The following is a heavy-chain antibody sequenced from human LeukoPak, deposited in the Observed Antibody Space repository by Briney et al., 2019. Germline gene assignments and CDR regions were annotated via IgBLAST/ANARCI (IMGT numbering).Heavy chain of an antibody. CDR3: AKDLYGSGV. CDR1: GLTFNNYA. J-gene: IGHJ4*02. V-gene: IGHV3-23*01. Sequence: GGSLRLSCAVSGLTFNNYAMSWVRQAPGKGLEWVSGISGRGASKYYADSVKGRFTISRDNSKNTLYLQMNSLRAEDTAVYYCAKDLYGSGVWGQGTLVTVSS. D-gene: IGHD3-10*01. CDR2: ISGRGASK.